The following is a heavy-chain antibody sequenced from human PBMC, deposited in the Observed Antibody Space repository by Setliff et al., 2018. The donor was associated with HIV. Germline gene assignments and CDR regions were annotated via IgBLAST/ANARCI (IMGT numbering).Heavy chain of an antibody. CDR2: INAGNGNT. Sequence: ASVKVSCKASGGTFSSYAIHWVRQAPGQRLEWMGWINAGNGNTKYSQEFQDRVTITRDTSASTAYMELSSLRSEDMAVYYCARGKGVGGVIITGGLDVWGQGTTVTVSS. V-gene: IGHV1-3*03. CDR3: ARGKGVGGVIITGGLDV. J-gene: IGHJ6*02. D-gene: IGHD3-10*01. CDR1: GGTFSSYA.